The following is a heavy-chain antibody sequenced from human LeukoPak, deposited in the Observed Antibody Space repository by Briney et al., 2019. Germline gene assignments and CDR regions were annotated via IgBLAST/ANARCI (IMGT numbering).Heavy chain of an antibody. CDR1: GGTFSSYA. Sequence: ASVKVSCKASGGTFSSYAISWVRQAPGQGLEWMGGIIPIFGTANYAQKFQGRVTITTDESTSTAYMELSSLRSEDTALYYCARGQPTVTTLTFDWFDPWGQGTLVTVSS. D-gene: IGHD4-11*01. CDR2: IIPIFGTA. CDR3: ARGQPTVTTLTFDWFDP. V-gene: IGHV1-69*05. J-gene: IGHJ5*02.